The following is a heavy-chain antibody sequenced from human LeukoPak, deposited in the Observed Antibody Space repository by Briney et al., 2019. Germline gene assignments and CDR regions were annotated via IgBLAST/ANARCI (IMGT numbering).Heavy chain of an antibody. CDR3: ASQIVVNAFDI. J-gene: IGHJ3*02. Sequence: ASVKVSCKASGYTFTSYGISWVRQAPGQALEWMGWISGYNGNTNYAQKFQGRVTITADESTSTAYMELSSLRSEDTAVYYCASQIVVNAFDIWGQGTMVTVSS. V-gene: IGHV1-18*01. D-gene: IGHD3-22*01. CDR1: GYTFTSYG. CDR2: ISGYNGNT.